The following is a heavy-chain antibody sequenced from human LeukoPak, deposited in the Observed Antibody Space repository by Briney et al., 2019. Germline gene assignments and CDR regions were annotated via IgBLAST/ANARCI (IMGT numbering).Heavy chain of an antibody. V-gene: IGHV3-9*01. CDR2: IKWNSGKI. D-gene: IGHD3-10*01. CDR1: GFTFDDYA. J-gene: IGHJ4*02. Sequence: GGSLRLSCAASGFTFDDYAMHWVRQAPGKGLEWVSGIKWNSGKIGYADSVKGRFIISRDNAKNSLYLQMNSLRAEDTALYYCAKDHGSGSYWSYFNYWGQGTLVTVSS. CDR3: AKDHGSGSYWSYFNY.